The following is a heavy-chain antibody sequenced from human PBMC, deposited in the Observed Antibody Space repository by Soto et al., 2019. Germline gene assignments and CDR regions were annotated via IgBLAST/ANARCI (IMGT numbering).Heavy chain of an antibody. V-gene: IGHV1-18*01. CDR1: GYTFSSYG. CDR3: ARERGGYSYGDY. Sequence: QVQLVQSGAEVKKPGASVKVSSKASGYTFSSYGITWVRQAPGQRLEWMGWFNTYNGNTNYAQKLQGRVTMTTDTSTSTAYIELRSLRSDDTAVYYCARERGGYSYGDYWGQGALVTVSS. D-gene: IGHD5-18*01. J-gene: IGHJ4*02. CDR2: FNTYNGNT.